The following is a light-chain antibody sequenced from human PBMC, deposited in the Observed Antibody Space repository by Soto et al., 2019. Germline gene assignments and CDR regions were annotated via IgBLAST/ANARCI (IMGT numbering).Light chain of an antibody. CDR2: EVN. J-gene: IGLJ1*01. V-gene: IGLV2-14*01. CDR1: SSDVGDYNY. Sequence: QSALTQPASVSGSPGQSITISCTGASSDVGDYNYVSWYQHHPGKAPKLLIYEVNNRPSGVSDRFSGSKSGNTASLTISGLQAEDETDYYCFSYTSSGTYVFGTGTKVTVL. CDR3: FSYTSSGTYV.